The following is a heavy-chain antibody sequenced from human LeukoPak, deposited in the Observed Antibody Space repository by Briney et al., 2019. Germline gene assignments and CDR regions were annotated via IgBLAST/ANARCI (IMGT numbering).Heavy chain of an antibody. CDR3: ARADSSSWWD. CDR2: IYYSGST. Sequence: SETLSLTCTVSGGSISSYYWSWIRQPPGKGLEWIGYIYYSGSTNYNPSLKSRVTISIDTSKNQLSLKLRSVTAADTAVYYCARADSSSWWDWGQGTLVTVSS. D-gene: IGHD6-13*01. J-gene: IGHJ4*02. CDR1: GGSISSYY. V-gene: IGHV4-59*01.